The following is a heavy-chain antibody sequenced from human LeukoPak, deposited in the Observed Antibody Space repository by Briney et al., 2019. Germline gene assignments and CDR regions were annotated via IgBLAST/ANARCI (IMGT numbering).Heavy chain of an antibody. CDR2: IYYSGST. CDR1: GGSISSSSYY. Sequence: SETLSLTCTVSGGSISSSSYYWGWIRQPPGKGLEWIGSIYYSGSTYYNPSLKSRVTISVDTSKNQFSLKLSSVTAADTAVYYCARGTSYGYSYGFYYYYYMDVWGKGTTVTISS. V-gene: IGHV4-39*01. D-gene: IGHD5-18*01. J-gene: IGHJ6*03. CDR3: ARGTSYGYSYGFYYYYYMDV.